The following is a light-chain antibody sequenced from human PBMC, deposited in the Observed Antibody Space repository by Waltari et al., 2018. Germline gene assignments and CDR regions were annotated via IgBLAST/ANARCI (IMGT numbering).Light chain of an antibody. V-gene: IGLV7-43*01. CDR1: TGAVTSGYY. CDR3: LLYYGGAWV. J-gene: IGLJ3*02. CDR2: ITS. Sequence: QTVVTQEPSLTVSPGGTVNLTGASSTGAVTSGYYPNWFQQNHGQAPRALIYITSPKHSWTPARFSGSLIGGKAALTLSGVQPEDEAEYYCLLYYGGAWVFGGGTKLTVL.